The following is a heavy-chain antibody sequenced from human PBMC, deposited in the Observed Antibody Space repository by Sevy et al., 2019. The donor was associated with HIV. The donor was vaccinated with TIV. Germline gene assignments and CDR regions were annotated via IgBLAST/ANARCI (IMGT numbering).Heavy chain of an antibody. CDR3: ASTLAAAGTSPFDY. J-gene: IGHJ4*02. CDR2: ISSSSSYI. CDR1: GFTFSSYS. Sequence: GGCLRLSCAASGFTFSSYSMNWVRQAPGKGLEWVSSISSSSSYIYYADSVKGRFTISRDNAKNSLYLQMNSLRAEDTAVYYCASTLAAAGTSPFDYWGQGTLVTVSS. V-gene: IGHV3-21*01. D-gene: IGHD6-13*01.